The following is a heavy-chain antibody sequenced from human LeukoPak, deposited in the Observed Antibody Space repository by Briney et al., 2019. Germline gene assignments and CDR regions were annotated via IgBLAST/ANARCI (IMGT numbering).Heavy chain of an antibody. D-gene: IGHD3-10*01. CDR1: GGTFSSYA. CDR2: IIPIVGTA. Sequence: SVKLSCKASGGTFSSYAISWVRQAPGQGLEWMAGIIPIVGTANYAQKFQGRVTITADESTSTAYMELSSLRSEDTAVYYCASGPVGGRGAFDIWGQGTMATVSS. CDR3: ASGPVGGRGAFDI. V-gene: IGHV1-69*01. J-gene: IGHJ3*02.